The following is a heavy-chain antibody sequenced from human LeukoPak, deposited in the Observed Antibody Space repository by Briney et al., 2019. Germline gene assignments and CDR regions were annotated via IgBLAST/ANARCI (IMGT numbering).Heavy chain of an antibody. D-gene: IGHD4-17*01. CDR3: ATIYGDFSDFDS. CDR1: GGSFSDSY. CDR2: VTHDGRI. J-gene: IGHJ4*02. Sequence: PSETLSLTCAVHGGSFSDSYWNWIRQPPGKGLERIGEVTHDGRINYNPSLRGRVTISVDTSMNQFSLRLTSVTAADTAVYYCATIYGDFSDFDSWAQGILVTVSS. V-gene: IGHV4-34*01.